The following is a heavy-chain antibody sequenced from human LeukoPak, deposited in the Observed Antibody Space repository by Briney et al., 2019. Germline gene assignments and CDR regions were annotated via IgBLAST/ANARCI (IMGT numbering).Heavy chain of an antibody. CDR3: ARGGTYYYDSSGYYSFDY. D-gene: IGHD3-22*01. CDR1: GFTVSGNY. J-gene: IGHJ4*02. Sequence: GGSLRLSCAASGFTVSGNYMSWVRQAPGKGLEWVSVIYSGGSTYYADSVKGRFTISRDNSKNTLYLQMNSLRAEDTAVYYCARGGTYYYDSSGYYSFDYWGQGTLVTVSS. CDR2: IYSGGST. V-gene: IGHV3-53*01.